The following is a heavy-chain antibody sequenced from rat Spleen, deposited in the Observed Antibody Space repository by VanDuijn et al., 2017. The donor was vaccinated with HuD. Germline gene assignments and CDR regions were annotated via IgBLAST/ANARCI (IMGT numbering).Heavy chain of an antibody. CDR2: ITNSAGST. CDR1: GFTFKNYW. D-gene: IGHD1-1*01. Sequence: EVQLVESGGGLVQPGRSLKLSCVASGFTFKNYWMTWIRQAPGKGLEWVASITNSAGSTYYPDSVKGRFTISRDTAENTLYLQMGSLRSEDTATYYCTRGGYLRYWGQGVMVKVSS. CDR3: TRGGYLRY. J-gene: IGHJ2*01. V-gene: IGHV5-31*01.